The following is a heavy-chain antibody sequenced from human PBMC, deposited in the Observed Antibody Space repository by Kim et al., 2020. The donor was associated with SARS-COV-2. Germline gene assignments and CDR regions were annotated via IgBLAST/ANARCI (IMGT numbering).Heavy chain of an antibody. CDR2: IWYDASRQ. Sequence: GGSLRLSCAASGFTFSSYGMHWVRQAPGKGLEWVATIWYDASRQYYEDSVQGRFTISRDNSRNTMYLQMNNLRDEDTAIYYCAKGPYEDYYYYGMDVWGQGTTVTVSS. CDR1: GFTFSSYG. CDR3: AKGPYEDYYYYGMDV. V-gene: IGHV3-33*06. D-gene: IGHD3-22*01. J-gene: IGHJ6*02.